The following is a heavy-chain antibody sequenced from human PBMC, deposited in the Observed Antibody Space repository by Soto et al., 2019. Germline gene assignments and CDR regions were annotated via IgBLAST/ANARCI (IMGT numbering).Heavy chain of an antibody. J-gene: IGHJ5*02. CDR1: GFTFDDYG. V-gene: IGHV3-20*04. Sequence: GGSLRLSCAASGFTFDDYGMSWVRQAPGKGLEWVSGINWNGGSTGYADSVKGRFTISRDNAKNSLYLQMNSLRAEDTALYYCAREQKNYYGSGSHPWFDPWGQGTLVTVSS. CDR2: INWNGGST. D-gene: IGHD3-10*01. CDR3: AREQKNYYGSGSHPWFDP.